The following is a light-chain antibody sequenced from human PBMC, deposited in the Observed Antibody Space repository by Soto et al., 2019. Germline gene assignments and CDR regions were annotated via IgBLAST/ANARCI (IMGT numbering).Light chain of an antibody. V-gene: IGKV3-11*01. Sequence: ETVLPQSPAPLSLSPGERATLSCMASQSVSSYLAWYQQRPGQAPRLLIYDASNRATGIPARFSGSGSGTDFTLTISSLEAEDFAIYYCQQRSNGPLITFGQGTLLEIK. J-gene: IGKJ5*01. CDR2: DAS. CDR1: QSVSSY. CDR3: QQRSNGPLIT.